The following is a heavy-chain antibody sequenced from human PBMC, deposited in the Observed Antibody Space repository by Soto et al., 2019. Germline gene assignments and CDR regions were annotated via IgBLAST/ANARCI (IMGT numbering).Heavy chain of an antibody. CDR1: GYTFTTYD. CDR2: INAGNGNT. CDR3: ARVDTLPASVDY. Sequence: GASVKVSCKASGYTFTTYDMHWVRQAPGQRLEWMGWINAGNGNTKYSQKFQGRVTITRDTSASTAYMELSSLRVEDTAMYYCARVDTLPASVDYWGHGTLVTVS. V-gene: IGHV1-3*01. D-gene: IGHD2-2*01. J-gene: IGHJ4*01.